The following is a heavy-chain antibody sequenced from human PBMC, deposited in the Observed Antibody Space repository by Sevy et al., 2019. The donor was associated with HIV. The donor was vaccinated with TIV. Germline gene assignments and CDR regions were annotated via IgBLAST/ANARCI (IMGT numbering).Heavy chain of an antibody. J-gene: IGHJ4*02. CDR1: GFTFSSYA. CDR3: ARDSALWLGESHFDY. D-gene: IGHD3-10*01. Sequence: GGSLRLSCAASGFTFSSYAMHWVRQAPGKGLEWVAVISYDGSNKYYADSVKGRFTISRDNSKNTLSLQMNSLRAEDTAVYYCARDSALWLGESHFDYWGQRTLVTVSS. CDR2: ISYDGSNK. V-gene: IGHV3-30-3*01.